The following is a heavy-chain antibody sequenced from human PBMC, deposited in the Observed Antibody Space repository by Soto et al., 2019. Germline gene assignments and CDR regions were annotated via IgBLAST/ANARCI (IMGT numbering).Heavy chain of an antibody. J-gene: IGHJ4*02. V-gene: IGHV1-69*05. CDR2: IIPIFGTA. D-gene: IGHD1-7*01. Sequence: SVKVSCKASGGTFSSYAISWVRQAPGQGLEWMGGIIPIFGTANYAQKFQGRVTMTRDTSTSTVYMELSSLRSEDTAVYYCASRNYAFDYWGQGTLVTVSS. CDR3: ASRNYAFDY. CDR1: GGTFSSYA.